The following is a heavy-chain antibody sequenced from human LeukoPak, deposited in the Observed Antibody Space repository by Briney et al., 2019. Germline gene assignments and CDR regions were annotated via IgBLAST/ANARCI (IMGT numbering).Heavy chain of an antibody. CDR1: GYTFTSYY. J-gene: IGHJ5*02. V-gene: IGHV1-46*01. CDR2: INPSGGST. D-gene: IGHD3-3*01. Sequence: ASVKVSCKASGYTFTSYYMHWVRQAPGQGLEWMGIINPSGGSTSYAQKFQGRVTMTRDTSTSTVYMELSSLRSEDTAVYDCARSWDYDFWSIRAPFDPWGQGTLVTVSS. CDR3: ARSWDYDFWSIRAPFDP.